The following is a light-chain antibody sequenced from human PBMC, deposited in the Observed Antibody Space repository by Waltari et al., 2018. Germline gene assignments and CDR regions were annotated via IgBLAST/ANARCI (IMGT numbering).Light chain of an antibody. CDR3: AAWDDSLSGPV. Sequence: QSVLTQPPSTSGTPGQRVTISCSGSSSNIGSNCVYRYQHLPGPAPKLLIDRNNQRPSGVPDRFSGSKSGTSASLAISGLRSEDEADYYCAAWDDSLSGPVFGGGTKLTVL. CDR1: SSNIGSNC. J-gene: IGLJ2*01. V-gene: IGLV1-47*01. CDR2: RNN.